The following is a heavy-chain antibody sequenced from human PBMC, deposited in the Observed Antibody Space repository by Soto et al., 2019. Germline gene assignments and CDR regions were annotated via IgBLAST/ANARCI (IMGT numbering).Heavy chain of an antibody. CDR3: ARGGIAARFYYYYGLDV. J-gene: IGHJ6*02. Sequence: SETLSLTCAVYGGXFSGYYWSWIRQPPGKGLEWIGEINHSGSTNYNPSLKSRVTISVDTSKNQFSLKLSSVTAADTAVYYCARGGIAARFYYYYGLDVWGQGTTVTVSS. D-gene: IGHD6-6*01. CDR1: GGXFSGYY. CDR2: INHSGST. V-gene: IGHV4-34*01.